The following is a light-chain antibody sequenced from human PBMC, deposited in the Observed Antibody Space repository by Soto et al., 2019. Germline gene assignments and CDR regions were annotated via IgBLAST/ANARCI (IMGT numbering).Light chain of an antibody. CDR3: QQYNSYLLT. CDR1: QSVSSY. J-gene: IGKJ4*01. CDR2: DAS. V-gene: IGKV3-11*01. Sequence: EIVVTQSPATLSLSPGERATLSCRASQSVSSYLAWYQQKPGQAPRLLIYDASNRATGIPARFSGSGSGTDFTLTISSLEPEDFATYYCQQYNSYLLTFGGGTKVEIK.